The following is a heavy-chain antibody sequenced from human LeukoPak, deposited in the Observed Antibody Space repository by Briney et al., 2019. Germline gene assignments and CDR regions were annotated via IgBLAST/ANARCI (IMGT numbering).Heavy chain of an antibody. J-gene: IGHJ4*02. Sequence: ASVKVSCKASGYSFSSYYMNSVRQAPGQGLEWMGIINPSGGSTIYAQKFQGRITMTWDTSTSKVYMELSSLRFEDTAVYYCARVRGVAASLDYWGQGTLVTVSS. CDR3: ARVRGVAASLDY. V-gene: IGHV1-46*01. D-gene: IGHD6-19*01. CDR2: INPSGGST. CDR1: GYSFSSYY.